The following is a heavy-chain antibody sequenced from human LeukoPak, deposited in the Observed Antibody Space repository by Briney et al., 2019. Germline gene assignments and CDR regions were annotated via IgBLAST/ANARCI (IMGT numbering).Heavy chain of an antibody. J-gene: IGHJ4*02. CDR1: GFTFSSYG. CDR3: VKDRAAAGTTTIVY. D-gene: IGHD6-13*01. V-gene: IGHV3-30*18. Sequence: GGSLRLSCAAPGFTFSSYGMHWVRQAPGKGLEWVAVISYDGSNKYYADSVKGRFTISRDNSKNTLYLQMNSLRAEDTAVYYCVKDRAAAGTTTIVYWGQGTLVTVSS. CDR2: ISYDGSNK.